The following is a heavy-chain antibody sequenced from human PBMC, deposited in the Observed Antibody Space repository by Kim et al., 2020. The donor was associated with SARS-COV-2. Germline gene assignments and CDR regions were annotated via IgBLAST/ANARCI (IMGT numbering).Heavy chain of an antibody. Sequence: GGSLRLSCAASGFTFSSYAMHWVRQAPGKGLEWVAVISYDGSNKYYADSVKGRFTISRDNSKNTLYLQMNSLRAEDTAVYYCARDRTVKYYGSGSYKTPHFDYWGQGTLVTVSS. D-gene: IGHD3-10*01. J-gene: IGHJ4*02. CDR1: GFTFSSYA. V-gene: IGHV3-30*04. CDR2: ISYDGSNK. CDR3: ARDRTVKYYGSGSYKTPHFDY.